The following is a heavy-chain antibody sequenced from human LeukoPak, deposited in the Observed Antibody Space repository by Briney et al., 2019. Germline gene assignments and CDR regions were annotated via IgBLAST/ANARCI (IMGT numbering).Heavy chain of an antibody. D-gene: IGHD6-19*01. J-gene: IGHJ6*03. V-gene: IGHV3-21*01. CDR3: ARDPYSGGYGAYYYYYMDV. CDR2: ITTSSSHM. Sequence: GGSLRLSCAASGFTFSAYNMNWVRRTPGKGLEWVSSITTSSSHMFYADSVRGRFTISRDNAENSLYLQMNSLRDEDTAVYYCARDPYSGGYGAYYYYYMDVWGKGTTVTVSS. CDR1: GFTFSAYN.